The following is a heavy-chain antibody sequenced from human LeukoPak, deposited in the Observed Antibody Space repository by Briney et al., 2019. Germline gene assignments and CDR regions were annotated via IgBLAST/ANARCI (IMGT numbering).Heavy chain of an antibody. CDR1: GFMFSSYW. CDR2: INSDGSST. J-gene: IGHJ4*02. D-gene: IGHD3-10*01. Sequence: GGSLRLSCAASGFMFSSYWMHWVRQAPGKGRVWVSRINSDGSSTNYADAVKGRFTISRDNAKNTLYLQMNSLRVEDTAVYYCASAGASGSYYVWGQGTLVTVSS. CDR3: ASAGASGSYYV. V-gene: IGHV3-74*01.